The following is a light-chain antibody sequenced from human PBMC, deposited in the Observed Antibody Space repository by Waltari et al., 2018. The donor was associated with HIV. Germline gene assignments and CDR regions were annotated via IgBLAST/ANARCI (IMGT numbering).Light chain of an antibody. J-gene: IGLJ1*01. Sequence: QSVLTQPPSVSAAPGQKVTISCSGSSSNIGTNYVSWYQQLPGTAPKLLIYDNNKLPSGIPDRFSGSKSGTSATLGITGLQTGDEADYYCGTWDSSLSAYVFGTGTKVTVL. CDR3: GTWDSSLSAYV. V-gene: IGLV1-51*01. CDR1: SSNIGTNY. CDR2: DNN.